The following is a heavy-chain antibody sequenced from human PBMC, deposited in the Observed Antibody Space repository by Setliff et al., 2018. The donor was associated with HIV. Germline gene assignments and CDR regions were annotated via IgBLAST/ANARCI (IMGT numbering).Heavy chain of an antibody. CDR2: IYYSGST. D-gene: IGHD1-26*01. CDR3: ARGNSRRLRVHYYYYYMEWELIGLDY. Sequence: SETLSLTCTVSGDSIGSSSYYWAWIRQPPGKGLEWIGNIYYSGSTYYNPSLKTRVTISVDTSENQFSLKLSSVTAADTAVYYCARGNSRRLRVHYYYYYMEWELIGLDYWGRGTLVTVSS. J-gene: IGHJ4*02. V-gene: IGHV4-39*01. CDR1: GDSIGSSSYY.